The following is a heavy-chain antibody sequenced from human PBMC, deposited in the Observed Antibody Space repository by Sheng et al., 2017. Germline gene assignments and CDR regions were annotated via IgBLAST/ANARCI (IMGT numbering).Heavy chain of an antibody. CDR2: IYHSGTT. J-gene: IGHJ4*01. CDR1: GSSITTSFF. CDR3: ARNRPVAGPDN. V-gene: IGHV4-38-2*02. Sequence: QVQLQESGPGLVKPSETLSLTCTVSGSSITTSFFWGWIRQTPGKGLEWIGSIYHSGTTYYNPSLKSRVTISVDTSKNQFSPELRSVTDADSAIYYCARNRPVAGPDNWGHGTLVTVSS. D-gene: IGHD6-19*01.